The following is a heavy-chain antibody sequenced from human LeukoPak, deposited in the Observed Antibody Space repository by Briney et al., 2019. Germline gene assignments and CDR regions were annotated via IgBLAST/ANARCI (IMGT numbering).Heavy chain of an antibody. CDR2: IYSGGST. V-gene: IGHV3-66*01. CDR3: ARARVGATRAFDY. J-gene: IGHJ4*02. D-gene: IGHD1-26*01. CDR1: EFSVGSNY. Sequence: GGSLRLSCAASEFSVGSNYMTWVRQAPGKGLEWVSLIYSGGSTYYADSVKGRFTISRDNSKNTLYLQMNSLRAEDTAVYYCARARVGATRAFDYWGQGTLVTVSS.